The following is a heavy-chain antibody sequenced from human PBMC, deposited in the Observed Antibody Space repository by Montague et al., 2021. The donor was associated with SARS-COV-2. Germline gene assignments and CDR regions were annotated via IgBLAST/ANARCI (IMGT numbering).Heavy chain of an antibody. CDR1: GFTFSSYS. Sequence: SLRLSCAASGFTFSSYSMNWVRQAPGKGLEWVSSISSSSSYIYYADSVKGRFTISRDNAKNSLYLQMNSLRAEDTAVYYCARGDYDFWSGRAEYFQHWGQGTLVTVSS. D-gene: IGHD3-3*01. CDR2: ISSSSSYI. J-gene: IGHJ1*01. CDR3: ARGDYDFWSGRAEYFQH. V-gene: IGHV3-21*01.